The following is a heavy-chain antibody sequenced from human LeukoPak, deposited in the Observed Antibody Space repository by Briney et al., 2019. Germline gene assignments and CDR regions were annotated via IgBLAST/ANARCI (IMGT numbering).Heavy chain of an antibody. CDR3: AKHGTMIVVVTTFDY. CDR2: ISGSGGST. V-gene: IGHV3-23*01. CDR1: GFTFSSYA. Sequence: GGSLRLSCAASGFTFSSYAMSWVRQAPGKGLEWVSAISGSGGSTYYADSVKGRFTISRDNSRNTLYLQMNSLRAEDTAVYYCAKHGTMIVVVTTFDYWGQGTLVTVSS. J-gene: IGHJ4*02. D-gene: IGHD3-22*01.